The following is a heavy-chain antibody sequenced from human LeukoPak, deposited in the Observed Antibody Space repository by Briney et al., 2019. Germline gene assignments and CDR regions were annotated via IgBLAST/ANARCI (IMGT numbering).Heavy chain of an antibody. Sequence: GESLRLSCAPSGFTFSAYSLSWVRQAPGKGLEWVAKIKKDGNEKDYVDSVKGRFTISRDNDKGSLYLQLNSLRVEDTAIYYCARGFQSGGSPAWGQGTLVTVSS. D-gene: IGHD2-15*01. CDR3: ARGFQSGGSPA. CDR1: GFTFSAYS. J-gene: IGHJ4*02. V-gene: IGHV3-7*01. CDR2: IKKDGNEK.